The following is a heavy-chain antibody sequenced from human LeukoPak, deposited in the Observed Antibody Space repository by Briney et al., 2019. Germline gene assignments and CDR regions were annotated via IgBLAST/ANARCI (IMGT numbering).Heavy chain of an antibody. V-gene: IGHV3-30*02. CDR3: AKGGVTYDPPDY. CDR2: IRYDGSNK. J-gene: IGHJ4*02. CDR1: GFTFSSYG. Sequence: GGSLRLSCAASGFTFSSYGMHWVRQAPGKGLEWVAFIRYDGSNKYYADSVKGRFTISRDNSKNTLYLQMNSLRAEDTAVYYCAKGGVTYDPPDYWGQGTLATVSS. D-gene: IGHD3-22*01.